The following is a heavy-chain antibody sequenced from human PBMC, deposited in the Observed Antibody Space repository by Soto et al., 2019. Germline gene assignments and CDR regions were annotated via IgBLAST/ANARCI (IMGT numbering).Heavy chain of an antibody. CDR1: GDSVSSSSSA. CDR3: ARYTYTWYLDP. D-gene: IGHD1-1*01. CDR2: TYYRSTWYS. V-gene: IGHV6-1*01. Sequence: QVQLQQSGPGLVKPSQTLSLTCAISGDSVSSSSSAWNWIRQSPSRGLEWLGRTYYRSTWYSDYAASVRSRITITTHTCKNQFSLQLHCVTPEYTAVHCCARYTYTWYLDPWGQGTLVTVSS. J-gene: IGHJ5*02.